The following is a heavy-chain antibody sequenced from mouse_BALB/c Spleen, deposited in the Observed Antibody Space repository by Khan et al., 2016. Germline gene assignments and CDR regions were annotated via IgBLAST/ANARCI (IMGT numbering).Heavy chain of an antibody. J-gene: IGHJ2*01. CDR3: ARECYGYNY. V-gene: IGHV9-2-1*01. CDR1: GYTFTDYS. Sequence: QIQLVQSGPELKKPGETVKISCKASGYTFTDYSMHWVKQAPGKGLKWMGWINTETGEPTYADEFKGRFAFSLETSASTAYLQINYLKNGDTATYFCARECYGYNYRRQHTTLTVSS. D-gene: IGHD1-2*01. CDR2: INTETGEP.